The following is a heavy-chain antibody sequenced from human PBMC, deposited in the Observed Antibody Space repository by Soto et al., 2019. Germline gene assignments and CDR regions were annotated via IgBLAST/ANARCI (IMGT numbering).Heavy chain of an antibody. CDR2: IIPILGKI. CDR1: GGTFSSYA. D-gene: IGHD5-18*01. CDR3: AIGVRAMAYNYYYYGMDV. J-gene: IGHJ6*02. Sequence: SVKVSCKASGGTFSSYAISWVRQAPGQGLEWMAGIIPILGKIETAQKFQGRVTITADRSTTTAYMELSSLRSEDTAVYYCAIGVRAMAYNYYYYGMDVWGQGTTVTVSS. V-gene: IGHV1-69*10.